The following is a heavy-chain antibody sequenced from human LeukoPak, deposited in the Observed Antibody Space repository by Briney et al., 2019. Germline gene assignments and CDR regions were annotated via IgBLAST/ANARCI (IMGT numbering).Heavy chain of an antibody. D-gene: IGHD1-26*01. CDR1: GFTFRKYW. J-gene: IGHJ4*02. CDR2: INPDDGST. Sequence: GGSLRLSCTASGFTFRKYWLHWVRQAPGKGLVWVSRINPDDGSTSYADSVKGRFTISRDNSKNTLYLQMNSLRAEDTAVYYCARDILSGSYGYFDYWGQGTLVTVSS. CDR3: ARDILSGSYGYFDY. V-gene: IGHV3-74*01.